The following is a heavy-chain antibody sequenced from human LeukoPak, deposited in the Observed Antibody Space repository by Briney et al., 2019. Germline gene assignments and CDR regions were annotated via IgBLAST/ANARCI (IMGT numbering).Heavy chain of an antibody. CDR2: ISAYNGNT. D-gene: IGHD1-1*01. V-gene: IGHV1-18*01. CDR3: ARVKLESFDY. J-gene: IGHJ4*02. CDR1: GYTFTSYG. Sequence: GASVKVSCKASGYTFTSYGISWVRQAPGQGLEWMGWISAYNGNTNYAQKFQGRVTMTRDTSISTAYMELSRLRSDDTAVYYCARVKLESFDYWGQGTLVTVSS.